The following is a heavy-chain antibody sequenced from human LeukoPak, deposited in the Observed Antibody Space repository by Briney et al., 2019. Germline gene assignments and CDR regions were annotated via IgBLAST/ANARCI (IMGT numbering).Heavy chain of an antibody. CDR3: AFSSYYLQGNYYYMDV. CDR2: ISAYNGNT. V-gene: IGHV1-18*01. J-gene: IGHJ6*03. CDR1: GYTFTNYA. D-gene: IGHD1-26*01. Sequence: ASVKVSCKASGYTFTNYAMNWVRQAPGQGLEWMGWISAYNGNTNYAQNLQGRVTMTTDTSTSTVYMELRSLRSDDTAVYYCAFSSYYLQGNYYYMDVWGKGTTVTVSS.